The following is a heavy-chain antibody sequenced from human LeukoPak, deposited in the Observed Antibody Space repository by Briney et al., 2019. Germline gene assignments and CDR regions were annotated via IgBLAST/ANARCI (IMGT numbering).Heavy chain of an antibody. CDR1: GFTFDYSA. CDR2: NSSSSSYI. D-gene: IGHD2-15*01. V-gene: IGHV3-21*01. J-gene: IGHJ6*02. CDR3: ARDRVRVVVAATYYYYGMDV. Sequence: PGGSLRLSCAASGFTFDYSAMTWVRQAPGKGLEWVSSNSSSSSYIYYADSVKGRFTISRDNAKNSLYLQMNSLRAEDTAVYYCARDRVRVVVAATYYYYGMDVWGQGTTVTVSS.